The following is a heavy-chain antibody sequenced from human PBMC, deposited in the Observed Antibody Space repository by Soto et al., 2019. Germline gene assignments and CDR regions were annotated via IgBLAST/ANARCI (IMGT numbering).Heavy chain of an antibody. CDR2: ISAYNGNT. V-gene: IGHV1-18*04. CDR1: GYTFTSYV. CDR3: ASSPYSGSYRGNYYFDY. Sequence: ASVKVSCKASGYTFTSYVISWVRQAPGQGLEWMGWISAYNGNTNYAQKLQGRVTMTTDTSTSTAYMELRGLRSDDTAVYYCASSPYSGSYRGNYYFDYWGQATLVTVSS. J-gene: IGHJ4*02. D-gene: IGHD1-26*01.